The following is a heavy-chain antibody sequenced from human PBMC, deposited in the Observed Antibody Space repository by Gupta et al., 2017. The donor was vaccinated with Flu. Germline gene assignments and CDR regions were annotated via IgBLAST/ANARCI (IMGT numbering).Heavy chain of an antibody. CDR3: GRHQCSSISCQVIHNGIDV. D-gene: IGHD2-15*01. CDR1: GDSINSNY. Sequence: QVQLQESGPGLLKPSETLSLTCTVSGDSINSNYWSWVRQSPEKGLEWIGYIYFSGSTNYNPSFESRVSLSVDRAKNQISLTLTSVTAADTAVYFCGRHQCSSISCQVIHNGIDVWGQGTPVTVS. V-gene: IGHV4-59*08. J-gene: IGHJ6*02. CDR2: IYFSGST.